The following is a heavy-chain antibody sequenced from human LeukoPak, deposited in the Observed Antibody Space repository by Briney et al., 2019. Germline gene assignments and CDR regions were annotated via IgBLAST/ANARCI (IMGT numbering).Heavy chain of an antibody. CDR2: INHSGST. CDR1: GGSFSGYY. CDR3: ARSLRVGYCSSTSCNWFDP. V-gene: IGHV4-34*01. J-gene: IGHJ5*02. Sequence: PSETLSLTCAVYGGSFSGYYWSWIRQPPGKGLEWIGEINHSGSTYYNPSLKSRVTISVDTSKNQFSLKLSSVTAADTAVYYCARSLRVGYCSSTSCNWFDPWGQGTLLTVSS. D-gene: IGHD2-2*03.